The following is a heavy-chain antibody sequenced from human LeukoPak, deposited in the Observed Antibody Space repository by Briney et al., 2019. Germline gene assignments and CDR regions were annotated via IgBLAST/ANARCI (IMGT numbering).Heavy chain of an antibody. V-gene: IGHV4-61*02. CDR2: IYTSGST. Sequence: PSETLSLTCTVSGGSISSGSYYWSWIRQPAGKGLEWIGRIYTSGSTNYNPSLKSRVTISVDTSKNQFSLKLSSVTAADTAMYYCARLKNYGDYWGQGTLVTVSS. J-gene: IGHJ4*02. CDR1: GGSISSGSYY. CDR3: ARLKNYGDY.